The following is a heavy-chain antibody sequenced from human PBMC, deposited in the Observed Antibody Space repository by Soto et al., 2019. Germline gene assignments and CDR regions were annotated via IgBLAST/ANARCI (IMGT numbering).Heavy chain of an antibody. CDR2: ISSSGSTI. V-gene: IGHV3-11*01. Sequence: QVQLVESGGGLVKPGGSLRLSCAASGFTFSDYYMSWIRQAPGKGLEWVSYISSSGSTIYYADSVKGRFTISRDNAKNSLYVQMNSLRAEDTAVYYCAREGGCSSTSCPSGQYYMDVWGEGTTVTVSS. CDR3: AREGGCSSTSCPSGQYYMDV. D-gene: IGHD2-2*01. J-gene: IGHJ6*03. CDR1: GFTFSDYY.